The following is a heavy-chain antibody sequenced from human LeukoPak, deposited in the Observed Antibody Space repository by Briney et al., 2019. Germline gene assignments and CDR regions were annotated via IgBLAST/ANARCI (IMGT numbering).Heavy chain of an antibody. V-gene: IGHV3-48*01. CDR1: GFTFNAFG. J-gene: IGHJ6*02. D-gene: IGHD4-11*01. CDR2: IGTTSGAI. CDR3: ARAPDYTHPYYYYGMDV. Sequence: GGSLRLSCAASGFTFNAFGMNWVRQAPGKGLEWVSYIGTTSGAIYYADSVKGRFTISRDSAKNSLYLQMNSLRAEDTAVYYCARAPDYTHPYYYYGMDVWGQGTTVTVSS.